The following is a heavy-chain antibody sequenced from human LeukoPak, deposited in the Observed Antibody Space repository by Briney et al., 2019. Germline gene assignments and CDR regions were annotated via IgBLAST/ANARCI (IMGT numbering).Heavy chain of an antibody. CDR3: ARRGVYGSGAFYLDY. D-gene: IGHD3-10*01. J-gene: IGHJ4*02. V-gene: IGHV3-21*01. Sequence: KPGGSLRLSCAASGFTFSTYSMNWVRQTPGKGLEWVSSISSSSSYIYYADSVKGRFTISRDNAKNSLYLQMNSLRAEDTAVYYCARRGVYGSGAFYLDYWGQGTLVTVSS. CDR2: ISSSSSYI. CDR1: GFTFSTYS.